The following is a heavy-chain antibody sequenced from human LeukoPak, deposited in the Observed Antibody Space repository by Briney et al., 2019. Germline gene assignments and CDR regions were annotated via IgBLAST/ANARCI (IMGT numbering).Heavy chain of an antibody. CDR2: IYYSGST. V-gene: IGHV4-59*01. J-gene: IGHJ4*02. CDR3: ARRPPVIHSGVNFDY. CDR1: GGSISSYY. Sequence: SETLSLTCTVSGGSISSYYWSWIRQPPGKGLEWIGYIYYSGSTNYNPSLKSRVTISVDTSKNQCSLKLSSVTAADTAVYYCARRPPVIHSGVNFDYWGQGTLVTVSS. D-gene: IGHD3-16*02.